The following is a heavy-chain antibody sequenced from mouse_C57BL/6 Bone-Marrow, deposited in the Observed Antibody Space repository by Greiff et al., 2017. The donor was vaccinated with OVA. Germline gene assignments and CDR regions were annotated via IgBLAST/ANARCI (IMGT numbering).Heavy chain of an antibody. CDR1: GFTFSDFY. V-gene: IGHV7-1*01. CDR2: SRNKANDYTT. Sequence: EVKLVESGGGLVQSGRSLRLSCATSGFTFSDFYMEWVRQAPGKGLEWIAASRNKANDYTTEYSASVKGRFIVSSYTSQSTLYLQMNALRAEETAIYCCARDNWDWYFDDWGTGTTVTVSS. D-gene: IGHD4-1*01. CDR3: ARDNWDWYFDD. J-gene: IGHJ1*03.